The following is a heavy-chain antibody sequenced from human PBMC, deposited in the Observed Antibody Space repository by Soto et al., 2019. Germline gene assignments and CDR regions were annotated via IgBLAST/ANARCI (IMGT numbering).Heavy chain of an antibody. CDR2: IASSDVT. D-gene: IGHD2-2*01. CDR3: VGEVGFQLIY. J-gene: IGHJ4*02. Sequence: PGGSLSLSCAASGFTFSTHSMNWVRQAPGKGLEWISYIASSDVTMYADSVKGRFTISRDNAKNSLYLQMNSLRGEDTAVYFCVGEVGFQLIYWGQGTPVTVSS. CDR1: GFTFSTHS. V-gene: IGHV3-48*01.